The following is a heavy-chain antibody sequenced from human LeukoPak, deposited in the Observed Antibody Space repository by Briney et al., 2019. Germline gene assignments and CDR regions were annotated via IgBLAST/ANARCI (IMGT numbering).Heavy chain of an antibody. CDR1: GFTFSSYG. CDR3: AKADGSYSYYFDY. D-gene: IGHD1-26*01. Sequence: GGSLRLSCAASGFTFSSYGMHWVRQAPGKGLEWAAFIRCDGSNKYYADSVKGRFTISRDNSKNTLYLQMNSLRAEDTAVYYCAKADGSYSYYFDYWGQGTLVTVSS. CDR2: IRCDGSNK. J-gene: IGHJ4*02. V-gene: IGHV3-30*02.